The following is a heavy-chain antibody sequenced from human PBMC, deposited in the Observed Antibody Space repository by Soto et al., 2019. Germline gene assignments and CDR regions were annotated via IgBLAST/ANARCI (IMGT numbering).Heavy chain of an antibody. Sequence: GASPKIPSQGGEKKFAAFWIGSVRQVPGKGLEWVAIISPDDSRSRYSPAFQGQVTISVDKSVSTAYLQWTSLHPSDTAIYYCVRQAWIQRWGPMSYFDNWGRGPLVTVSS. CDR1: EKKFAAFW. D-gene: IGHD5-18*01. CDR3: VRQAWIQRWGPMSYFDN. J-gene: IGHJ4*01. V-gene: IGHV5-51*01. CDR2: ISPDDSRS.